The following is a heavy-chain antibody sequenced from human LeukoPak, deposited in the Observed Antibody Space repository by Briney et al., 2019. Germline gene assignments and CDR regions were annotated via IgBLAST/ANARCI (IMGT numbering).Heavy chain of an antibody. D-gene: IGHD6-19*01. J-gene: IGHJ4*02. V-gene: IGHV3-21*06. CDR2: ISSSGSYI. CDR3: ARLQWLQTGRDFLDY. Sequence: GGSQRLSCAASGFTFSSYAIQWVRQAPGKGLEWVSSISSSGSYIYYADSVKGRFTISRDNAKNSLDLQMNSLRVEDTAVYYCARLQWLQTGRDFLDYWGQGTLVTVSS. CDR1: GFTFSSYA.